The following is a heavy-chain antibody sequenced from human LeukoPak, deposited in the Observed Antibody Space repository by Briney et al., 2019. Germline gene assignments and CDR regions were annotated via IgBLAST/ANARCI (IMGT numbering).Heavy chain of an antibody. CDR1: GGSISSSDYY. J-gene: IGHJ4*02. CDR3: ARIDRVYFDY. CDR2: IYYSAST. V-gene: IGHV4-39*01. Sequence: PSETLSLTCTVSGGSISSSDYYRGWVRQPPEKGLEWIGTIYYSASTYYNPSLKSRDTISVDTSKNQFSLRLSSVTAADTSVYYCARIDRVYFDYWGQGSLVTVSS.